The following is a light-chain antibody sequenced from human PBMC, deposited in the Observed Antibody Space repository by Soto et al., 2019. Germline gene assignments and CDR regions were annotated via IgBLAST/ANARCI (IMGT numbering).Light chain of an antibody. CDR3: QRYDSAPFFT. V-gene: IGKV1-27*01. CDR2: AAS. J-gene: IGKJ3*01. CDR1: QDISKY. Sequence: DIQMTQTPPSLSASVGDRVTITCRASQDISKYLAWYQLKPGKVPKLLIYAASTLHSGVPSRFSGHGSGTDFTLTISALQPEDVATYSCQRYDSAPFFTFGPGTRVDVK.